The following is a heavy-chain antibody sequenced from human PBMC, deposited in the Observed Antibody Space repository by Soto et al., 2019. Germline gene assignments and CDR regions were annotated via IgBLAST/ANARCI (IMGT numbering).Heavy chain of an antibody. V-gene: IGHV4-59*01. CDR2: IYYSGST. CDR3: ARDRSSGWFLFDY. D-gene: IGHD6-19*01. CDR1: GGSISSYY. Sequence: SETLSLTCTVSGGSISSYYWSWIRQPPGKGLEWIGYIYYSGSTNYNPSLKSRVTISVDTSKNQFSLKLSSVTAADTAVYYCARDRSSGWFLFDYWGQGTLVTVSS. J-gene: IGHJ4*02.